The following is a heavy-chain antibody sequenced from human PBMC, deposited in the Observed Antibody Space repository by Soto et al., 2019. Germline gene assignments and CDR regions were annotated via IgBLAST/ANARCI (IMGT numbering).Heavy chain of an antibody. J-gene: IGHJ6*01. V-gene: IGHV3-13*01. CDR1: GFTFSSYD. CDR2: IGTAGDT. CDR3: ARGGITHQRKSYYYDSSGTLCMDV. Sequence: GGSLRLSCAASGFTFSSYDMHWVRQATGKGLEWVSAIGTAGDTYYPGSVKGRFTISRENAKNSLYLQMNSLRAGDTAVYYCARGGITHQRKSYYYDSSGTLCMDVWGHGTTVTV. D-gene: IGHD3-22*01.